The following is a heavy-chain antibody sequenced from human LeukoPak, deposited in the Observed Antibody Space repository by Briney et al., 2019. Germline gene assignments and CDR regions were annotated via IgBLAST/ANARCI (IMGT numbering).Heavy chain of an antibody. V-gene: IGHV3-23*01. D-gene: IGHD3-22*01. CDR3: AKDRGWGITMIVAAY. CDR2: ISGSGGST. Sequence: GGSLRPSCAASGFTFSSYAMSWVRQAPGKGLEWVSAISGSGGSTYYADSVKGRFTISRDNSKNTLYLQMNSLRAEDTAVYYCAKDRGWGITMIVAAYWGQGTLVTVSS. CDR1: GFTFSSYA. J-gene: IGHJ4*02.